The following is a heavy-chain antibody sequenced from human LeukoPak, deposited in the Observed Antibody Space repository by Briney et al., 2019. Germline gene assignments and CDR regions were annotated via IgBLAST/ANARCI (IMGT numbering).Heavy chain of an antibody. CDR3: ARRMAESYYDSSGYPSLGY. D-gene: IGHD3-22*01. CDR2: INPDSGGT. CDR1: GYTLIGYY. V-gene: IGHV1-2*02. J-gene: IGHJ4*02. Sequence: ASVKVSCKASGYTLIGYYMHWVRQAPGQGVEWMGWINPDSGGTNYAQQFQGRVTMTRDTSISTAYMDLSRLTSDDTGVYYCARRMAESYYDSSGYPSLGYWGQGTLVTVSS.